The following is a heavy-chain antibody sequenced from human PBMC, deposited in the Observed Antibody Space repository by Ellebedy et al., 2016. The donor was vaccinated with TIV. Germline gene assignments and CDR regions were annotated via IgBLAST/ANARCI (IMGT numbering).Heavy chain of an antibody. CDR2: IKSKTDGGTT. Sequence: GESLKISXAASGFTFSNAWMSWVRQAPGKGLEWVGRIKSKTDGGTTDYAAPVKGRFTISRDDSKNTLYLQMNSLKTEDTAVYYCTTDRPSGYGYYNWFNPWGQGTLVTVSS. J-gene: IGHJ5*02. CDR1: GFTFSNAW. V-gene: IGHV3-15*01. CDR3: TTDRPSGYGYYNWFNP. D-gene: IGHD3-22*01.